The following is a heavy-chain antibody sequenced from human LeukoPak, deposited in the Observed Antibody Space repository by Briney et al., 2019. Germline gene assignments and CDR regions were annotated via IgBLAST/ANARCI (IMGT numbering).Heavy chain of an antibody. CDR2: IYYSGST. CDR3: ARVYGAGYDFRGAFDI. CDR1: GGSISSYY. J-gene: IGHJ3*02. D-gene: IGHD5-12*01. V-gene: IGHV4-59*12. Sequence: SETLSLTCTVSGGSISSYYWSWIRQPPGKGLEWIGYIYYSGSTNYNPSLKSRVTMSVDTSKNQFSLKLSSVTAADTAVYYCARVYGAGYDFRGAFDIWGQGAMVTVSS.